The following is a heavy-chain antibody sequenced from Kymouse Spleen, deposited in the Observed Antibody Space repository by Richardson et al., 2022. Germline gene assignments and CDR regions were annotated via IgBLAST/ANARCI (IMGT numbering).Heavy chain of an antibody. CDR1: GFTFTSSA. D-gene: IGHD6-13*01. Sequence: QMQLVQSGPEVKKPGTSVKVSCKASGFTFTSSAVQWVRQARGQRLEWIGWIVVGSGNTNYAQKFQERVTITRDMSTSTAYMELSSLRSEDTAVYYCAADRRSSSWYYYYYGMDVWGQGTTVTVSS. V-gene: IGHV1-58*01. CDR3: AADRRSSSWYYYYYGMDV. J-gene: IGHJ6*02. CDR2: IVVGSGNT.